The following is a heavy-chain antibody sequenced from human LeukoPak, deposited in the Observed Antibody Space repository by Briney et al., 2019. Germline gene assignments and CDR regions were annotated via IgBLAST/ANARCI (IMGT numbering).Heavy chain of an antibody. V-gene: IGHV4-59*01. J-gene: IGHJ4*02. D-gene: IGHD3-9*01. CDR2: IYYSGST. CDR3: ASDGGSYDILTGYYRGGHFDY. Sequence: PSETLSLTCTVSGGSISSYYWSWIRQPPGKGLEWIGYIYYSGSTNYNPSLKSRVTISVDTSKNQFSLKLSSVTAADTAVYYCASDGGSYDILTGYYRGGHFDYWGQGTLVTVSS. CDR1: GGSISSYY.